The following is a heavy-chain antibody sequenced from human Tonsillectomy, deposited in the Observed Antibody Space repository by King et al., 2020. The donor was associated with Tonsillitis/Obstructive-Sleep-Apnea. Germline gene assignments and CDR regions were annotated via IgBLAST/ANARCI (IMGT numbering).Heavy chain of an antibody. CDR1: GFIFSNYS. Sequence: VQLVESGGGLVQPGGSLRLSCAASGFIFSNYSMSWVRQAPGNGLEWVSSIRGSGRSTYYADSVKGRFTISRDNYKNTLYLQMNSLRAEDTAIYYCAKYLSIAAEISFDIWGQGTLVTVSS. CDR2: IRGSGRST. V-gene: IGHV3-23*04. D-gene: IGHD6-6*01. CDR3: AKYLSIAAEISFDI. J-gene: IGHJ3*02.